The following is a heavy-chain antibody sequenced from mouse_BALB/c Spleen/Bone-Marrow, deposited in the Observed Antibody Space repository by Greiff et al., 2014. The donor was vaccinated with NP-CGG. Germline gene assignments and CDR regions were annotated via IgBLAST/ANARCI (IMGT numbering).Heavy chain of an antibody. CDR3: ASLTGRDY. CDR2: ISSGGSYT. V-gene: IGHV5-9-3*01. J-gene: IGHJ2*01. Sequence: EVQVVESGGGLVKPGGSMKLSCAASGFTFSGYAMSWVRQTPEKRLEWVATISSGGSYTYYPDSVKGRFTISRDNAKNTLYLQMSSLRSEDTAMYYCASLTGRDYWGQGTTLTV. CDR1: GFTFSGYA. D-gene: IGHD4-1*01.